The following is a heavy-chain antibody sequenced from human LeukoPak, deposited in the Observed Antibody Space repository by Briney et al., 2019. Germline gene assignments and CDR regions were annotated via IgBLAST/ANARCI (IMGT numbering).Heavy chain of an antibody. CDR3: ARIYGDYEDY. Sequence: PGRSLRLSCAASGFTFSSYAMHWVRQAPGKGLEWVAVISYDGSNKYYADSVKGRFTISRDNSKNTLYLRMNSLRAEDTAVYYCARIYGDYEDYGGQGTLVTVS. V-gene: IGHV3-30*04. CDR2: ISYDGSNK. J-gene: IGHJ4*02. D-gene: IGHD4-17*01. CDR1: GFTFSSYA.